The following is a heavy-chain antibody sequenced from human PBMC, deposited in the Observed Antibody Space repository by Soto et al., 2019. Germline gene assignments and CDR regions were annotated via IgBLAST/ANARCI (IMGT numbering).Heavy chain of an antibody. CDR1: GFTFSTSA. Sequence: GGSLRLCCTASGFTFSTSAMSWVRQAPGRGLEWVSGISGSGAGTYYADSVKGRFTISRDNSKNTLYLQMSGLRAEDAAVYYCAKGPTVFGAVISFDYYYGMYVWGQGTPVTVSS. CDR3: AKGPTVFGAVISFDYYYGMYV. J-gene: IGHJ6*02. CDR2: ISGSGAGT. D-gene: IGHD3-3*01. V-gene: IGHV3-23*01.